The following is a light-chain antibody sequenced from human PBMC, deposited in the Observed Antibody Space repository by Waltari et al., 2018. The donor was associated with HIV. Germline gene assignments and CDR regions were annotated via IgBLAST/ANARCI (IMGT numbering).Light chain of an antibody. CDR2: EVN. V-gene: IGLV2-8*01. Sequence: QSALTQPPSASGSLGQSVTISCTGASRDIGGYNYVSWSQQHPGKAPKLIIYEVNKRPSGVPDRFFGSKSGNTASLTVSGLRAEDEADYYCSSYAGSNNFVVFGGGTNLTVL. CDR1: SRDIGGYNY. CDR3: SSYAGSNNFVV. J-gene: IGLJ2*01.